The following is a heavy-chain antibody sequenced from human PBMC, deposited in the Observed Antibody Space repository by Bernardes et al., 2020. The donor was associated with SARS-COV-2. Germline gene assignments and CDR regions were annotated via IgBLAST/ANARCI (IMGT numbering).Heavy chain of an antibody. Sequence: SETLSLTCTVSGGSISSYYWSWIRQPPGKGLEWMGYIYYSGSTNYNPSLKSRVTISVDTSKNQFSLKLSSVTAADTAVYYCARDNPNPTRLRFLEWLSVPQNADWFDPWGQGTLVTVSS. D-gene: IGHD3-3*01. V-gene: IGHV4-59*01. CDR2: IYYSGST. CDR1: GGSISSYY. CDR3: ARDNPNPTRLRFLEWLSVPQNADWFDP. J-gene: IGHJ5*02.